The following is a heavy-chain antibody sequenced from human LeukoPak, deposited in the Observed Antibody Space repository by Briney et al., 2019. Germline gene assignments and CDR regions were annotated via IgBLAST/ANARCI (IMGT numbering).Heavy chain of an antibody. V-gene: IGHV4-59*01. J-gene: IGHJ4*02. CDR1: GGSISSYY. Sequence: SETLSLTCTVSGGSISSYYWSWIRHPPGKGLEWIGYIYYSGSTNYNPSLKSRVTISVDTSKNQFSLKLSSVTAADTAVYYCASAAQWLSFDYWGQGTLVTVSS. CDR2: IYYSGST. CDR3: ASAAQWLSFDY. D-gene: IGHD6-19*01.